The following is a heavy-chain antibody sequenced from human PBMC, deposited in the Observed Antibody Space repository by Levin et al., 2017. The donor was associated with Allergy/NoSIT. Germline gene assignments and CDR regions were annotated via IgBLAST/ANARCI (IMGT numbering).Heavy chain of an antibody. J-gene: IGHJ1*01. CDR1: GFIFSANA. D-gene: IGHD4-17*01. CDR3: AKGRTVTDKFFHH. Sequence: GGSLRLSCAASGFIFSANAMHWVRQAPGKGLEWVAVISYDGREIYYPDSVKGRVTISRDNSKNTVYLQMSSLRPEDTAVYYCAKGRTVTDKFFHHWGQGSLVNVSS. CDR2: ISYDGREI. V-gene: IGHV3-30*18.